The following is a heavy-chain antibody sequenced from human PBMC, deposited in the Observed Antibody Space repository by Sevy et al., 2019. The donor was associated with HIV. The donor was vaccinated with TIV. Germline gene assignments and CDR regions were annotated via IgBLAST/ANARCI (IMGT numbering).Heavy chain of an antibody. D-gene: IGHD1-1*01. CDR3: ARGGRHRAVYNRKDAFDI. J-gene: IGHJ3*02. CDR1: GFSFSSYE. CDR2: ISSSGSST. V-gene: IGHV3-48*03. Sequence: GGSLRLSCAASGFSFSSYEMNWVRQAPGKGLQWLSYISSSGSSTYYADSVKGRFTISRDNAKNSLYLQMNSLRAEDTAVYYCARGGRHRAVYNRKDAFDIWGQGTMVTVSS.